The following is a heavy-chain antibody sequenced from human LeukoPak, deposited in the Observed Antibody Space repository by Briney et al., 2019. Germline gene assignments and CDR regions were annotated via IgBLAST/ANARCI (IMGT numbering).Heavy chain of an antibody. V-gene: IGHV4-59*01. CDR2: TYYSGST. J-gene: IGHJ5*02. CDR1: GSSISSYY. CDR3: ARDILTGYSNWFDP. Sequence: SETLSLTCAVSGSSISSYYWSWIRQPPRKGLEWIGYTYYSGSTNYTPSPKRRVTMSVETSKNQFSLKLSSVTAADTAVYYCARDILTGYSNWFDPWGQGNLVTVSS. D-gene: IGHD3-9*01.